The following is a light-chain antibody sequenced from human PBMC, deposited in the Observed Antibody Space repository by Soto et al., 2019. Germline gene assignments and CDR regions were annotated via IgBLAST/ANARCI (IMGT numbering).Light chain of an antibody. V-gene: IGLV1-51*02. J-gene: IGLJ3*02. CDR3: GTWDSSLTVWV. CDR1: SSNIGNNF. Sequence: QSVLTQPPSVSAAPGQTVTISCAGSSSNIGNNFVSWYQQLPGTAPKLLIYENNKRPSGIPDRFSGSKSGTSASLGITGLQTGGEAVYYCGTWDSSLTVWVFGGGTKLTVL. CDR2: ENN.